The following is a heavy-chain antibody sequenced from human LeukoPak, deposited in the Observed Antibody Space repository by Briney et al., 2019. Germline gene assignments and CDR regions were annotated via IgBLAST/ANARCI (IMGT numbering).Heavy chain of an antibody. CDR2: IYYSGTT. Sequence: PSETLSLTCTVSGASINTYYWSWIRQPPGKGLEWIGYIYYSGTTSYNPSLKTRVTISVDTSKNQFSLKLNSVTAADTAVYYCARQGPLTTAVTTRTNPFDYWGQGTLVTVSS. J-gene: IGHJ4*02. CDR3: ARQGPLTTAVTTRTNPFDY. V-gene: IGHV4-59*08. CDR1: GASINTYY. D-gene: IGHD4-11*01.